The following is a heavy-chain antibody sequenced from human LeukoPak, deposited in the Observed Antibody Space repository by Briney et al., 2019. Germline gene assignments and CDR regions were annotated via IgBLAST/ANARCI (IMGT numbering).Heavy chain of an antibody. Sequence: GGSLRLSCAASRLTFSSYAMSWVRQAPGKGLEWVSTISGSGGSTYYADSVKGRFTISRDNSKNTLYLQMNSLRAEDTAVYYCAKADRITIFGVVGCPDYWGQGTLVTVSS. CDR1: RLTFSSYA. V-gene: IGHV3-23*01. J-gene: IGHJ4*02. CDR3: AKADRITIFGVVGCPDY. D-gene: IGHD3-3*01. CDR2: ISGSGGST.